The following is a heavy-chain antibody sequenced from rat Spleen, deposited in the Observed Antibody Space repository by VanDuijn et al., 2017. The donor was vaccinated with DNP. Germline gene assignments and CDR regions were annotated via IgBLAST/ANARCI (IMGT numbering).Heavy chain of an antibody. J-gene: IGHJ2*01. Sequence: EVQLVESGGGLVQPGRSLKLSCVASGFTFSDYNMAWVRQAPKKGLEWVATISYDGTRTYYRASVKGRFTISRDYAKPTLYLQMDSLRSEDTATYYCTRGLRVYYFDYWGQGVMVTVSS. V-gene: IGHV5-7*01. CDR1: GFTFSDYN. CDR3: TRGLRVYYFDY. D-gene: IGHD1-11*01. CDR2: ISYDGTRT.